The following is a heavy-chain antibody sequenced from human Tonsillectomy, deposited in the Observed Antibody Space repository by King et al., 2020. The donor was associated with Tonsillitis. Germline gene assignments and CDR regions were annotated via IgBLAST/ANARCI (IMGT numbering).Heavy chain of an antibody. Sequence: HVQLVESGGGVVQPGRSLRLSCAASGFTFSSYAMHWVRLAPGKGLEWGAGISYDGSNKYYADSVKGRFTISRDNSKNTLYLQMNSLRTEDTAVYFCAGEQWLVPSPFDYWGQGTLVTVSS. J-gene: IGHJ4*02. CDR2: ISYDGSNK. CDR3: AGEQWLVPSPFDY. V-gene: IGHV3-30*01. CDR1: GFTFSSYA. D-gene: IGHD6-19*01.